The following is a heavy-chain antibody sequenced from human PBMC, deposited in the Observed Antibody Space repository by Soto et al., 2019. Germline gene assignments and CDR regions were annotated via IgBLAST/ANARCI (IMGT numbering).Heavy chain of an antibody. CDR2: IYYSGST. J-gene: IGHJ6*02. V-gene: IGHV4-39*01. CDR3: ARCTRYCSSTSCYPPFYGMDV. Sequence: SETLSLTCTVSGGSISSSSYYWGWIRQPPGKGLEWIGSIYYSGSTYYTPSLKSRVTISVDTSKNQFSLKLSSVTAADTAVYYCARCTRYCSSTSCYPPFYGMDVWGQGTTVTVSS. CDR1: GGSISSSSYY. D-gene: IGHD2-2*01.